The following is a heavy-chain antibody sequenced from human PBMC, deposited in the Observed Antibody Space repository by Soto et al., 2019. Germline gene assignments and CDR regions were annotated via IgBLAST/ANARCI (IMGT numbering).Heavy chain of an antibody. CDR3: ARVGDYYDSSGMPDFDY. CDR1: GGTFSSYA. Sequence: WASVKVSCKASGGTFSSYAISWVRQAPGQGLEWMGGIIPIFGTANYAQKFQGRVTITADESTSTAYMELSSLRSEDTAVYYCARVGDYYDSSGMPDFDYWGQGTLVTVSS. CDR2: IIPIFGTA. J-gene: IGHJ4*02. D-gene: IGHD3-22*01. V-gene: IGHV1-69*13.